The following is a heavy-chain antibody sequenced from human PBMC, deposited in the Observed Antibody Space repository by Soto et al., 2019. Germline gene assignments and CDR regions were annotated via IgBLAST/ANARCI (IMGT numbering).Heavy chain of an antibody. D-gene: IGHD3-16*01. CDR2: IWYDGGRD. CDR1: GFKFSYYG. J-gene: IGHJ6*03. CDR3: ARGTSHFYYYMDV. V-gene: IGHV3-33*01. Sequence: QVQLVESGGGVVQPGTSLRLSCTAFGFKFSYYGMHWVRQGPGKGQEWVAVIWYDGGRDYYSDSVEGRFTISRDNFKNTVYLEMNSLRVEDTAVYYCARGTSHFYYYMDVWGEGTTVTVSS.